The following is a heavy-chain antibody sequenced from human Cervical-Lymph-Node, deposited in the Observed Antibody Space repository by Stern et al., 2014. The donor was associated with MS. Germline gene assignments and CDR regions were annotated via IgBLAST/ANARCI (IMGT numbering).Heavy chain of an antibody. CDR1: GGSISSYY. D-gene: IGHD6-6*01. J-gene: IGHJ6*02. CDR2: IYYSGST. Sequence: VQLVESGPGLVKPSETLSLTCTVSGGSISSYYWSWIRQPPGKGLEWIGDIYYSGSTNYNPSLKSRVTISVDTSKNQFSLKLSSVTAADTAVYYCARTVAARRSYYYYGMDVWGQGTTVTVSS. CDR3: ARTVAARRSYYYYGMDV. V-gene: IGHV4-59*01.